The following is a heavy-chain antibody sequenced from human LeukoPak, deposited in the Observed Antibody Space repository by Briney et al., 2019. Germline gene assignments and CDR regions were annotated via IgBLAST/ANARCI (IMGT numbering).Heavy chain of an antibody. J-gene: IGHJ6*02. D-gene: IGHD6-6*01. CDR2: IYSGGST. V-gene: IGHV3-53*01. Sequence: PGGSLRLSCAASGFTVSGNYMSWVRQAPGKGLEWVSVIYSGGSTYYADSVKGRFTISRDNSKNTLYLQMNSLRAEDTAVYYCASPGAYSSSSLGYYYYGMDVWGQGTTVTVSS. CDR3: ASPGAYSSSSLGYYYYGMDV. CDR1: GFTVSGNY.